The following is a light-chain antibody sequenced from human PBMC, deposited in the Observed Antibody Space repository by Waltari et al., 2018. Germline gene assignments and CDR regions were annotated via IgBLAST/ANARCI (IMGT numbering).Light chain of an antibody. J-gene: IGKJ1*01. CDR3: QQYDASPRT. CDR2: QAS. V-gene: IGKV1-5*03. CDR1: QTISHW. Sequence: TQLTQSPSTLSASVGDRVTITCRANQTISHWLAWYQQQPGRSPKLLIYQASKLEPGVPQRFSGSGTGTEFTLTITSLRLHDLGTYYCQQYDASPRTFGQGTRVQV.